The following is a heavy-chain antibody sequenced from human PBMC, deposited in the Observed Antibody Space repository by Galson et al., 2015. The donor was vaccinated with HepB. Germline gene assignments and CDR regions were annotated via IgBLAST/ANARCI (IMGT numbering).Heavy chain of an antibody. CDR3: ARENSYGWGRPYNWFDP. J-gene: IGHJ5*02. V-gene: IGHV4-34*01. D-gene: IGHD5-18*01. CDR1: GGSFSGYY. Sequence: SETLSLTCAVYGGSFSGYYWSWIRQPPGKGLEWIGEINHSGSTNYNPSLKSRVTISVDTSKNQFSLKLSSVTAADTAVYYCARENSYGWGRPYNWFDPWGQGTLVTVSS. CDR2: INHSGST.